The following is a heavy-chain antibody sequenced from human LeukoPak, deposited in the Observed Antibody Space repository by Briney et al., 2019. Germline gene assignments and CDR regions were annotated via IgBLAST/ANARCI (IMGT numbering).Heavy chain of an antibody. Sequence: GSLRLSCAASGFTFRDYTMNWVRQSPGKGLEWVSAINKGGTFIKYADSVKGRFVVSRDNAKNLLFLQMNSLRVEDTAVYYCAVSYDFWSGHYLNAEYFQHWGQGTLVAVSS. CDR2: INKGGTFI. CDR1: GFTFRDYT. CDR3: AVSYDFWSGHYLNAEYFQH. J-gene: IGHJ1*01. D-gene: IGHD3-3*01. V-gene: IGHV3-21*01.